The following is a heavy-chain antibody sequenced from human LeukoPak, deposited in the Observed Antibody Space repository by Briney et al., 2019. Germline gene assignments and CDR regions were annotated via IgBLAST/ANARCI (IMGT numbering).Heavy chain of an antibody. Sequence: PSETLSLTCAVYGGSFSSDYYWSWIRQPPGKGLEWIGEISQTGTTYYDPSLKSRTTISIDRSKNHFSLTLTSATAADTAVYFCASHMAVAGTRGFDDWGPGTLVTVSS. CDR2: ISQTGTT. V-gene: IGHV4-34*10. J-gene: IGHJ4*02. CDR1: GGSFSSDYY. CDR3: ASHMAVAGTRGFDD. D-gene: IGHD6-19*01.